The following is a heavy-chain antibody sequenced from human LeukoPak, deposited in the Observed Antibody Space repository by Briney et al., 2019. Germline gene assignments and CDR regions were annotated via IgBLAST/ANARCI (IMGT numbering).Heavy chain of an antibody. Sequence: GESLKISCKSSGYSFTSHWIGWVRPMPGEGLEWMGIIHPGDSDTRYSPSFQGQVTVSADKSISTAYLQWSSLKASDTAMYYCARGNPGYSGYYFDSWGQGTLVTVSS. J-gene: IGHJ4*02. V-gene: IGHV5-51*01. CDR1: GYSFTSHW. D-gene: IGHD5-12*01. CDR2: IHPGDSDT. CDR3: ARGNPGYSGYYFDS.